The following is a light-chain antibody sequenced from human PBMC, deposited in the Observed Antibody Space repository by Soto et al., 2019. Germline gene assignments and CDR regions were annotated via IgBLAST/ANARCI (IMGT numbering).Light chain of an antibody. CDR2: DVS. CDR1: SSDVGGYNY. Sequence: QSALTQPASVSGSPGQSITISCTGTSSDVGGYNYVSSYQQHPGKAPKLMIYDVSNRPSGVYNRFSGSKSVNTASLTISGLQADDGADYYCSSYTSSSTLVVFVEGTKRTVL. J-gene: IGLJ2*01. V-gene: IGLV2-14*01. CDR3: SSYTSSSTLVV.